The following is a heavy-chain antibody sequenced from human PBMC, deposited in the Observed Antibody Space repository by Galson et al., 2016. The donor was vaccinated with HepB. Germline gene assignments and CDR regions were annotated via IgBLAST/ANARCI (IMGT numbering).Heavy chain of an antibody. Sequence: SVKVSCKASGYTFTSNHIHWVRQVPGQGLEWVGIITPSNGATASAQRFQGRVTISRDTSTTTVFMELGGLRSKDTAIYYCARERGGKPDVWSGWLFDYWGQGTLVSVSS. V-gene: IGHV1-46*01. J-gene: IGHJ4*02. CDR3: ARERGGKPDVWSGWLFDY. D-gene: IGHD3-3*01. CDR2: ITPSNGAT. CDR1: GYTFTSNH.